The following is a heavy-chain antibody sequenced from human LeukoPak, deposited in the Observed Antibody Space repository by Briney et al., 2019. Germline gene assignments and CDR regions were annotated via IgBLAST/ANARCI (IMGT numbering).Heavy chain of an antibody. V-gene: IGHV4-39*07. CDR1: GGSISSSSYY. CDR2: IYYSGST. J-gene: IGHJ6*03. CDR3: ARRLVTSYYYYMDV. Sequence: PSETLSLTCTVSGGSISSSSYYWGWIRQPPGKGLEWIGSIYYSGSTYYNPSLKSRVTISVDRSKNQFSLKLSSVTAADTAVYYCARRLVTSYYYYMDVWGKGTTVTVSS.